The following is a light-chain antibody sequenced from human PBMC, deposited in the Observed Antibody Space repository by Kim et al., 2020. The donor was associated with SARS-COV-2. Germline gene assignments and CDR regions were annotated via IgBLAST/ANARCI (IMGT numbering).Light chain of an antibody. J-gene: IGLJ3*02. Sequence: SYELTQPPSVSVAPGKTARITCGGNNIGGRSVHWYQQKAGQAPVLVIYYDSDRPSGIPERFSGSNSGNTATLTINRVEAGDEADYYCQVWDSSSDHPEVFGGGTQLTVL. CDR3: QVWDSSSDHPEV. V-gene: IGLV3-21*04. CDR2: YDS. CDR1: NIGGRS.